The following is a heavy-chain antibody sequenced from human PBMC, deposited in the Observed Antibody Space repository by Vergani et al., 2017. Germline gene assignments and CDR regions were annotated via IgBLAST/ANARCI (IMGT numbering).Heavy chain of an antibody. Sequence: EVQLVESGGGLVQPGGSLRLSCAASGFTFSSYSMNWVRQAPGKGLEWVSYISSSSSTIYYADSVKGRFTISRDNAKNPLYLQMNSLRAEDTAVYYCAIMGGNDEGDAFRIGYCDSWGPGILVTVSA. CDR3: AIMGGNDEGDAFRIGYCDS. CDR2: ISSSSSTI. V-gene: IGHV3-48*01. J-gene: IGHJ4*02. D-gene: IGHD2-21*01. CDR1: GFTFSSYS.